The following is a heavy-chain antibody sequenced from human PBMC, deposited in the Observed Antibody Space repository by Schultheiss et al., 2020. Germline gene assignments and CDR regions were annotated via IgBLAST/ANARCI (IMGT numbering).Heavy chain of an antibody. CDR2: IYSGGST. J-gene: IGHJ5*02. V-gene: IGHV3-53*01. D-gene: IGHD3-3*01. Sequence: GGSLRLSCAASGFTFSGSAMHWVRQAPGKGLEWVSVIYSGGSTYYADSVKGRFTISRDNSKNTLYLQMNSLRAEDTAVYYCAKERLRFAWVDPWGQGTLVNGYS. CDR3: AKERLRFAWVDP. CDR1: GFTFSGSA.